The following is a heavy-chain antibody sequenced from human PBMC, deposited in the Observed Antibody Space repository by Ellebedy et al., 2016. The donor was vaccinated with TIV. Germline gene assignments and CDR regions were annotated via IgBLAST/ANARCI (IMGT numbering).Heavy chain of an antibody. CDR3: AKAQFYGYYYGMDV. D-gene: IGHD3-16*01. Sequence: GESLKISXAASGFTFSSYWMHWVRQAPGKGLVWVSRINSDGSSTSYADSVKGRFTISRDNAKNTLYLQMNSLRAEDTALYYCAKAQFYGYYYGMDVWGQGTTVTVSS. V-gene: IGHV3-74*01. J-gene: IGHJ6*02. CDR2: INSDGSST. CDR1: GFTFSSYW.